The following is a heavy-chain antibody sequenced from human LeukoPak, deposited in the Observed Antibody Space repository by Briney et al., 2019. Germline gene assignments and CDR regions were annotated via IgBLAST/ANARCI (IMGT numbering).Heavy chain of an antibody. D-gene: IGHD3-10*01. V-gene: IGHV1-2*02. CDR3: ARETIWFGELNFDY. CDR1: GYTFTGYY. J-gene: IGHJ4*02. CDR2: INPNSGGT. Sequence: GASVKVSCKASGYTFTGYYMHWVRQAPGQGLEWMGWINPNSGGTNYAQKFQGGVTMTRDTSISTAYMELSRLRSDDTAVYYCARETIWFGELNFDYWGQGTLVTVSS.